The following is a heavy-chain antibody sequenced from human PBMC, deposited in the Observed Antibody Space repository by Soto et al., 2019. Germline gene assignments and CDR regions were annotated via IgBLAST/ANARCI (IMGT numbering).Heavy chain of an antibody. J-gene: IGHJ1*01. Sequence: SETLSLTCAVSGGSISAAGDSWSWIRQPPGGGLEWIGYIYHSGTFLYNPSLKTRLTMSLDRSNNQLSLKLSSVTAADTAVYYCARPRRRYSYATGYFQHWGQGTLVTVSS. CDR2: IYHSGTF. CDR3: ARPRRRYSYATGYFQH. CDR1: GGSISAAGDS. V-gene: IGHV4-30-2*01. D-gene: IGHD5-18*01.